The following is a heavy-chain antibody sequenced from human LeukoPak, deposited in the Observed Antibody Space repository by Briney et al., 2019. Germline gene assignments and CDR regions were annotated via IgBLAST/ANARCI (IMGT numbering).Heavy chain of an antibody. CDR3: ASICSCCSCHAGHRWFDP. CDR1: GYSISSGCY. V-gene: IGHV4-38-2*02. CDR2: IYNRGST. J-gene: IGHJ5*02. D-gene: IGHD2-15*01. Sequence: PSETLSLTCTVSGYSISSGCYWGGIRQSPGEGLEWVGNIYNRGSTYYNQSLKSRVTISGDTPKNKFSLKLRSVTAADTAVYSCASICSCCSCHAGHRWFDPWGQGTLVTVSS.